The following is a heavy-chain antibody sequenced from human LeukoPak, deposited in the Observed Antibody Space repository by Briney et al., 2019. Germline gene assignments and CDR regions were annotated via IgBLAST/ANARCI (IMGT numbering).Heavy chain of an antibody. CDR2: LTDSGDAT. CDR3: ARGAGAGYNLQPFDY. CDR1: GFTFSNYA. J-gene: IGHJ4*02. Sequence: GGSLRLSCAASGFTFSNYAMSWVRQAPGTGLEWVGSLTDSGDATYYADSVKGRLTISRDNSNSTLYLHISGLRDEDTAVYYCARGAGAGYNLQPFDYWGQGTLVTVSS. V-gene: IGHV3-23*01. D-gene: IGHD5-24*01.